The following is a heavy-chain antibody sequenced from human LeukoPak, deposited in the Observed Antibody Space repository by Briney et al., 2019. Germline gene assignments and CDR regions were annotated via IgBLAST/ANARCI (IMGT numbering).Heavy chain of an antibody. J-gene: IGHJ3*02. CDR2: IYYSGST. CDR3: ARERIVATINPGSAGAFDI. Sequence: SETLSLTCTVSGGSISSGGYYWSWIRQHPGKGLEWIGYIYYSGSTYYNPSLKSRVTISVDTSKNQFSLKLSSVTAADTAVYYCARERIVATINPGSAGAFDIWAKGQWSPSLQ. V-gene: IGHV4-31*03. D-gene: IGHD5-12*01. CDR1: GGSISSGGYY.